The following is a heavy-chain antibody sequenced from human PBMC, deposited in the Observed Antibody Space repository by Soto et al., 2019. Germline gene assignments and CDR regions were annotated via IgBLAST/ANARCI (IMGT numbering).Heavy chain of an antibody. V-gene: IGHV4-30-4*01. CDR3: ARESRALLNYYDSSGYFDY. CDR2: IYYSGST. D-gene: IGHD3-22*01. CDR1: GGSISSGDYY. Sequence: SETLSLTCTVSGGSISSGDYYWSWISQPPGKGLEWIGYIYYSGSTYYNPSLKSRVTISVDTSKNQFSLKLSSVTAADTAVYYCARESRALLNYYDSSGYFDYWGQGTLVTVSS. J-gene: IGHJ4*02.